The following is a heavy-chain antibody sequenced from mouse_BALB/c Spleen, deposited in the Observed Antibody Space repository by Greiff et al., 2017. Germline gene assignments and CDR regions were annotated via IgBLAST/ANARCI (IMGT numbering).Heavy chain of an antibody. Sequence: QVQLQQSGAELARPGASVKMSCKASGYTFTSYTMPWVKQRPGQGLEWIGYINPSSGYTNYNQKFKDKATLTADKSSSTAYMQLSSLTSEDSAVYYCARSYGSSYFDYWGQGTTLTVSS. D-gene: IGHD1-1*01. CDR3: ARSYGSSYFDY. V-gene: IGHV1-4*01. CDR2: INPSSGYT. J-gene: IGHJ2*01. CDR1: GYTFTSYT.